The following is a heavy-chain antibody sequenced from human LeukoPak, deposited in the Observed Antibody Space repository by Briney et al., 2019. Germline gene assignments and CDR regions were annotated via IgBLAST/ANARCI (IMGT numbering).Heavy chain of an antibody. D-gene: IGHD6-19*01. CDR1: GVDFNTYT. CDR2: FSTNGGDT. J-gene: IGHJ4*02. V-gene: IGHV3-64*04. CDR3: ARAGYSRGWFAYY. Sequence: AGGSLRLSCSASGVDFNTYTIHWVRQAPDTELEYVSIFSTNGGDTYFADSVKGKFTISRDNAKNSLYLQMHSLRAEDTAMYYCARAGYSRGWFAYYWGQGALVTVSS.